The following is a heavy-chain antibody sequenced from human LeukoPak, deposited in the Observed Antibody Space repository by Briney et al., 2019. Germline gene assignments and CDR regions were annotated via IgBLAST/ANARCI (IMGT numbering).Heavy chain of an antibody. D-gene: IGHD5-24*01. CDR3: AKDVRDGYNYAEYFQH. CDR2: ISGSGGST. Sequence: PGGFLRLSCAASGFTFSSYAMSWVRQAPGKGLEWVSAISGSGGSTYYADSVKGRFTISRDNSKNTLYLQMNSLRAEDTAVYYCAKDVRDGYNYAEYFQHWGQGTLVTVSS. CDR1: GFTFSSYA. V-gene: IGHV3-23*01. J-gene: IGHJ1*01.